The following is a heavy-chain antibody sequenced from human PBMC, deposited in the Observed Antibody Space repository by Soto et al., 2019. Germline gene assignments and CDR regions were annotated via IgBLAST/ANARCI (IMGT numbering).Heavy chain of an antibody. CDR1: GFVFTTYG. CDR3: VRDPVALRNRVRVGYFNL. D-gene: IGHD1-26*01. CDR2: IWHDGSGT. V-gene: IGHV3-33*01. J-gene: IGHJ2*01. Sequence: QVKLVESGGGVVQPGRSLRLSCAASGFVFTTYGMHWVRQAPGKGLEWVGVIWHDGSGTYYADALKGQFTISRDNSKNTLFLQMDSLTVEDTAVYYCVRDPVALRNRVRVGYFNLWGRGTQVTVSS.